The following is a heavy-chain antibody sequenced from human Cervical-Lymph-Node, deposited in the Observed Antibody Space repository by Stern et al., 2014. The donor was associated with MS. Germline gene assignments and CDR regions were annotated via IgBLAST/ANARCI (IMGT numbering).Heavy chain of an antibody. CDR1: GYTFNDYY. J-gene: IGHJ4*02. CDR3: DY. D-gene: IGHD3-10*01. Sequence: VQLVQSGGEMKKPGASVNVSCQTSGYTFNDYYMHWVRQTPGQGLEWMGRINPNSGGTNFAQKFQGRVTMTRDTSISTNCAKDRTLASGSYYSDLLDYWGQGTLVTVSS. V-gene: IGHV1-2*05. CDR2: INPNSGGT.